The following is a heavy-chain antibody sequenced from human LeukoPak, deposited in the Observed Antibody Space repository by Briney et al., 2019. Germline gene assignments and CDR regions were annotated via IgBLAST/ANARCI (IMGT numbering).Heavy chain of an antibody. D-gene: IGHD1-26*01. V-gene: IGHV3-21*01. Sequence: GGSLRLSCAASGFTLSSYSMNWVRQAPGKGLEWVSSISSSSSYIYYADSVKGQFTISRDNAKNSLYLQMNSLRAEDTAVYYCASGSYYGGDYWGQGTLVTVSS. J-gene: IGHJ4*02. CDR2: ISSSSSYI. CDR1: GFTLSSYS. CDR3: ASGSYYGGDY.